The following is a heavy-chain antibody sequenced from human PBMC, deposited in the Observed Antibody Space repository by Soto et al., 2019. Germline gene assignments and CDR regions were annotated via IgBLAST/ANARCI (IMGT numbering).Heavy chain of an antibody. CDR2: FNAGNGNI. Sequence: AAPMKVSWKSSGYTFTSYSMHWVRLVPVQRLEWMGWFNAGNGNIKYSQKFHGRVIFTRDTSASTAYMELSSLRSEVTAVYYCARDVAALDYWGQGTQVTVSS. CDR1: GYTFTSYS. CDR3: ARDVAALDY. D-gene: IGHD6-13*01. J-gene: IGHJ4*02. V-gene: IGHV1-3*01.